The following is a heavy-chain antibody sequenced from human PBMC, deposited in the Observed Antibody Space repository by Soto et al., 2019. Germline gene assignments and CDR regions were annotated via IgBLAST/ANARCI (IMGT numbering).Heavy chain of an antibody. V-gene: IGHV3-23*01. CDR2: ISDSGGRT. Sequence: GGSLRLSCAASEFTFSSHGMSWVRQAPGKGLEWVSAISDSGGRTYYADSVKGRFTISRDNSKNTLYLQMNGLKAGDTAVYYCASQGLVTTEGSDYYYYMDVWGKGTTVTVSS. CDR3: ASQGLVTTEGSDYYYYMDV. J-gene: IGHJ6*03. D-gene: IGHD4-17*01. CDR1: EFTFSSHG.